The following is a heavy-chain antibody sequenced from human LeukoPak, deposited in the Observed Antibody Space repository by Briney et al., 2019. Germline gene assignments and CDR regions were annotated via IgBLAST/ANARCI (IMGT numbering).Heavy chain of an antibody. CDR1: GYTFTSYD. V-gene: IGHV1-8*01. Sequence: ASVKVSCKASGYTFTSYDINWVRQATGQGLEWMGWMNPNSGNTGYAQKFQGRVTMTRNTSISTAYMELSSLRSEDTAVYYCARTSSGWYLGTYYYYGMDVWGQGTTVTVSS. CDR3: ARTSSGWYLGTYYYYGMDV. D-gene: IGHD6-19*01. CDR2: MNPNSGNT. J-gene: IGHJ6*02.